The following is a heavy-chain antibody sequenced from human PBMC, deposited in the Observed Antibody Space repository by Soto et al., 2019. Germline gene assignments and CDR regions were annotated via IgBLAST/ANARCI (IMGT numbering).Heavy chain of an antibody. CDR3: ARRHYYDSSDTADSIRYNWDFDL. CDR2: IYSDGRT. Sequence: EVQLVETGGGLIQPGGSLRLSCAASGFTVSSNYMTWVRQAPGKRLEWVSVIYSDGRTYYADSVKGRFTISRDNSKNTLYLQMNSLRGEDTAVYYCARRHYYDSSDTADSIRYNWDFDLWGRGTLVTVSS. D-gene: IGHD3-22*01. J-gene: IGHJ2*01. CDR1: GFTVSSNY. V-gene: IGHV3-53*02.